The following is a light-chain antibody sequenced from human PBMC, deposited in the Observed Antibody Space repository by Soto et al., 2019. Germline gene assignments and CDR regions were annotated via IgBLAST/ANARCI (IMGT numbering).Light chain of an antibody. CDR1: SSDVGGYNY. V-gene: IGLV2-14*03. CDR2: DVS. CDR3: SSYTTSNTRQIV. J-gene: IGLJ1*01. Sequence: QSVLTQPTSVSGTPGPSITISCTGTSSDVGGYNYVSWYQHHPGKAPKLIIYDVSNRPSGVSNRFSGSKSGNTASLTISGLQPEDEADYYCSSYTTSNTRQIVFGTGTKVTVL.